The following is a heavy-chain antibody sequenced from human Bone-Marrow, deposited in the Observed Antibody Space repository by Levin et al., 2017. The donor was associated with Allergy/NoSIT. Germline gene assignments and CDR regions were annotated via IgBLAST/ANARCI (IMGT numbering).Heavy chain of an antibody. D-gene: IGHD6-19*01. CDR2: IYYSGST. J-gene: IGHJ4*02. Sequence: GSLRLSCTVSGGSFSSSSYYWGWIRQPPGKGLEWIGSIYYSGSTYYNPSLQSRVTISVDTSKNQFSLKLSSVTAADTAVYYCARKGDYSSGWPRGIDYWGQGTLVTVSS. V-gene: IGHV4-39*01. CDR3: ARKGDYSSGWPRGIDY. CDR1: GGSFSSSSYY.